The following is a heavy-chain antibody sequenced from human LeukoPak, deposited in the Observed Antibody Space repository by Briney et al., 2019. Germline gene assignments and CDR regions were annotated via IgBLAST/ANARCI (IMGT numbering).Heavy chain of an antibody. D-gene: IGHD6-19*01. CDR1: GGSISSYY. V-gene: IGHV4-4*07. Sequence: SETLSLTCTVSGGSISSYYWSWIRQPAGKGLEWIGRIYTSGSTNYNPSLKSRVTMSVDTSKNQFSLKLSSVTAADTAVYYCARLYHRAVAGNEGAFDIWGQGTMVTVSS. CDR3: ARLYHRAVAGNEGAFDI. J-gene: IGHJ3*02. CDR2: IYTSGST.